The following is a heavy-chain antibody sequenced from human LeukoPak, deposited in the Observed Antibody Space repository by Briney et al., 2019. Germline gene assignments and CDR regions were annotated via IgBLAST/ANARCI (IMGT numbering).Heavy chain of an antibody. J-gene: IGHJ4*02. CDR2: INPDSGGT. CDR1: GGTFSSYA. CDR3: ARLQRHVGLDY. D-gene: IGHD1-26*01. Sequence: GASVKVSCKASGGTFSSYAISWVRQAPGQGLEWMGWINPDSGGTNYAQEFQGRVTMTRDTSISTAYMELSRLTSDDTAVYYCARLQRHVGLDYWGQGTLVTVSS. V-gene: IGHV1-2*02.